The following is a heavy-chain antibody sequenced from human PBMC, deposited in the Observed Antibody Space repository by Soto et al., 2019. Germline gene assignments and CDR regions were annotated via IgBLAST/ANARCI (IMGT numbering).Heavy chain of an antibody. CDR3: ARAPVVPAANIDY. V-gene: IGHV3-74*01. J-gene: IGHJ4*02. D-gene: IGHD2-2*01. Sequence: PGGSLRLSCAASGFTFSSYWMHWVRQAPGKGLVWVSRINSDGSSTSYADSVKGRFTISRDNAKNTLYLQMNSLRAEDTAVYYCARAPVVPAANIDYWGQGTLVTVSS. CDR1: GFTFSSYW. CDR2: INSDGSST.